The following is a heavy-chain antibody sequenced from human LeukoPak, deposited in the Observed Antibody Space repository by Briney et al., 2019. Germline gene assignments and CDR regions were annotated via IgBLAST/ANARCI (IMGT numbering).Heavy chain of an antibody. Sequence: SETLSLTCTVSGGSIRSSSYYWGWIRQPPGKGLEWIGSVYYSGSTYYNPSLKSRVTISVDTSKNQFSLKLSSVTAADTAVYYCARGPISATYGSGSYYTSRRRWFDPWGQGTLVTVSS. J-gene: IGHJ5*02. CDR1: GGSIRSSSYY. D-gene: IGHD3-10*01. CDR2: VYYSGST. CDR3: ARGPISATYGSGSYYTSRRRWFDP. V-gene: IGHV4-39*07.